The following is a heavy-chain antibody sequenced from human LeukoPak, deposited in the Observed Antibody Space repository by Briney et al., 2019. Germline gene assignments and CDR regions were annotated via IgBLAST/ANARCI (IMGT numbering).Heavy chain of an antibody. D-gene: IGHD1-26*01. J-gene: IGHJ4*02. Sequence: GGSLRLSCAASGTTFDSHYMTWVRQTPEKGLEWVANINQDGSEKNYVDSVKDRFTISRDNAKKSLYLQMNSLRAEDTAVYYCASAAGWESAYWGQGTLVTVSS. CDR3: ASAAGWESAY. CDR1: GTTFDSHY. V-gene: IGHV3-7*01. CDR2: INQDGSEK.